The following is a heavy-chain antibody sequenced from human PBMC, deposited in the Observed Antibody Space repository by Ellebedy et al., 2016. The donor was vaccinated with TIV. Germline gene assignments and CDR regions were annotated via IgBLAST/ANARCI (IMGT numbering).Heavy chain of an antibody. J-gene: IGHJ4*02. Sequence: MPSETLSLTCNVPGGSVRSTSFYWGWIRQPPGKGLEWIGSISYSGHTYYKPSLKSRAIISIDTSNNQFSLKLSSVTPEDTAIYYCAREIRAYDSWGQGTLVTVSS. CDR3: AREIRAYDS. CDR2: ISYSGHT. CDR1: GGSVRSTSFY. V-gene: IGHV4-39*07.